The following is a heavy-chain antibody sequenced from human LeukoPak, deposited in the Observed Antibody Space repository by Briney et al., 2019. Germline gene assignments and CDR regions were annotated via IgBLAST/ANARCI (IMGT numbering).Heavy chain of an antibody. CDR2: INPNSGGT. CDR1: GYTFTGYY. Sequence: ASVKVSCRASGYTFTGYYMHWVRQAPGQGLEWMGWINPNSGGTNYAQKFQGRVTMTRDTSISTAYMELSRLRSDDTAVYYCAREAPSTKLRYMDVWGKGTTVTVSS. CDR3: AREAPSTKLRYMDV. V-gene: IGHV1-2*02. D-gene: IGHD2-21*01. J-gene: IGHJ6*03.